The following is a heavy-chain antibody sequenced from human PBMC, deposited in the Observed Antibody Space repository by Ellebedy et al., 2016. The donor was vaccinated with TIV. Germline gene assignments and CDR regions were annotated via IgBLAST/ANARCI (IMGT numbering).Heavy chain of an antibody. Sequence: GSLRLXXAASGFTFSSYGMSWVRQSPGKGLEWIGEINHGGSTNYNPSLKSRVTISVDTSKNQFSLRLRSVTAADTAVYYCARRGYGSGRYRWFDPWGQGTLVTVSS. D-gene: IGHD3-10*01. CDR2: INHGGST. CDR3: ARRGYGSGRYRWFDP. J-gene: IGHJ5*02. V-gene: IGHV4-34*01. CDR1: GFTFSSYG.